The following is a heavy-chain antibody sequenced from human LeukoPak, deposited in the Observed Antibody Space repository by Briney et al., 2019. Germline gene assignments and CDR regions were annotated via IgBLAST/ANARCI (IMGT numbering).Heavy chain of an antibody. CDR3: ATGASGSWDF. D-gene: IGHD6-13*01. Sequence: PGGSLRLSCAASGFTFSRSWMSWARQPPGKGLEWVANISPDGSTKYHMDSVKGRFTISRDHAKDSLYLEMSRLRDDDTAMYYCATGASGSWDFGGQGTLVTVSS. CDR2: ISPDGSTK. CDR1: GFTFSRSW. V-gene: IGHV3-7*03. J-gene: IGHJ4*02.